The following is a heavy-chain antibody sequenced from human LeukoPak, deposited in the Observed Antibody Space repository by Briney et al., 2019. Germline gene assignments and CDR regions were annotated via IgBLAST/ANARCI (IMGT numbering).Heavy chain of an antibody. CDR2: INHSGST. J-gene: IGHJ4*02. CDR1: GGSFSGYY. V-gene: IGHV4-34*01. CDR3: ARLAMAPLDY. D-gene: IGHD5-18*01. Sequence: SETLSLTCAVYGGSFSGYYWSWIRQPPGKGLEWIGEINHSGSTNYNPSLKSRVTISVDTSKNQFSLKLSSVTAADTAVYYCARLAMAPLDYWGQGTLVTVSS.